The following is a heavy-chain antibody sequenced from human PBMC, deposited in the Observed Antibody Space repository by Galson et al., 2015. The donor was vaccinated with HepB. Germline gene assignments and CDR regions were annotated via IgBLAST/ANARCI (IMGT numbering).Heavy chain of an antibody. D-gene: IGHD5-12*01. CDR2: INHSGST. J-gene: IGHJ4*02. CDR3: ARGRIVATADGVDY. Sequence: LSLTCAVYGGSFSGYYWSWIRQPPGKGLEWIGEINHSGSTNYNPSLKSRVTISVDTSKNQFSLKLSSATAADTAVYYCARGRIVATADGVDYWGQGTLVTVSS. V-gene: IGHV4-34*01. CDR1: GGSFSGYY.